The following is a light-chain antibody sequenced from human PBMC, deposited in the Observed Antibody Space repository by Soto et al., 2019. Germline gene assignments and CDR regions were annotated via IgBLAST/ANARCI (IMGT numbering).Light chain of an antibody. CDR1: QGIRSY. V-gene: IGKV1-9*01. CDR3: QQLNSYPIT. CDR2: TAS. J-gene: IGKJ5*01. Sequence: DIQLTQSPSFLSASVGDRVTITCRASQGIRSYLAWYQQKPGKAPNLLIYTASTLQSGVPSRFSGSESGTEFTLTISSLQPEDFATYYCQQLNSYPITFGQGTRLEIK.